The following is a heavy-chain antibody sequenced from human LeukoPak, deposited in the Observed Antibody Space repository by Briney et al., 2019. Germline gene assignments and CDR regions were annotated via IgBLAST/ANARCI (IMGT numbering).Heavy chain of an antibody. D-gene: IGHD3-10*02. J-gene: IGHJ5*02. Sequence: GGSLRLSCVASGFTFSNFGMHWVRQAPGKGLEWVAVIWYDGSNKYYADFVQGRFAIYRDDSKNTLYLQMNSLSVEDTAVYYCARDRSVLWFDPWGQGTLVTVSS. V-gene: IGHV3-33*01. CDR3: ARDRSVLWFDP. CDR1: GFTFSNFG. CDR2: IWYDGSNK.